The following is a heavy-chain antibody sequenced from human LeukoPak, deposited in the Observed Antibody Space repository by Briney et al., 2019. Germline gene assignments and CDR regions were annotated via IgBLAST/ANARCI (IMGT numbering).Heavy chain of an antibody. CDR1: GFTFIAYG. CDR3: TRELPREVALDY. J-gene: IGHJ4*01. D-gene: IGHD1-26*01. CDR2: INPDGSST. V-gene: IGHV3-74*01. Sequence: GASLRLSCAASGFTFIAYGMQSVRQAPGKGLVWVSRINPDGSSTSYADSVKGRFTVSRDNAKNTLYLQVNRLRAEDTAVYFCTRELPREVALDYWGQGALVTVSS.